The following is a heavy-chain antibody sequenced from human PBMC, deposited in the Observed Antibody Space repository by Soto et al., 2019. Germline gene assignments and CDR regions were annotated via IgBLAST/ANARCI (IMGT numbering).Heavy chain of an antibody. Sequence: EVQLLESGGGLVQPGGSLRLSCTGSGFIFSAYAMSWVRQAPGKGLEWVASISGVGGTTYYADSVKGRFTISRDNSKNTLYLQMNSLGGEDTAIYYCAIDMGYWGQGTLVTVSS. CDR2: ISGVGGTT. CDR3: AIDMGY. D-gene: IGHD3-10*01. J-gene: IGHJ4*02. V-gene: IGHV3-23*01. CDR1: GFIFSAYA.